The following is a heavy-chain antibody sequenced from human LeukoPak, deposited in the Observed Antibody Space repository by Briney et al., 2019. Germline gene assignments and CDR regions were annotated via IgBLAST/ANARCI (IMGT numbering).Heavy chain of an antibody. CDR1: GYSISSGYY. V-gene: IGHV4-38-2*02. J-gene: IGHJ5*02. CDR2: IYHSGST. D-gene: IGHD3-9*01. CDR3: ASTYRYMSTYYDIPNWFDP. Sequence: SETLSLTCTVSGYSISSGYYWGWIRQPPGKGLEWIGSIYHSGSTYYNPSLKSRVTISVDTSKNQFSLKLSSVIAADTAVYYCASTYRYMSTYYDIPNWFDPWGQGTLVTVPS.